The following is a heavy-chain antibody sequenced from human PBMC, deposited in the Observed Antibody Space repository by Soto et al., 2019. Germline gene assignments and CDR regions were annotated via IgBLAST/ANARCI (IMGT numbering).Heavy chain of an antibody. CDR3: ARVHITTHGTYPFDY. J-gene: IGHJ4*02. Sequence: EVQLVESGGGLVQPGGSLRLSCTASGFTFSSYSMSWVRQAPGKGLQWISYISADSTTIYYADSAKRRFTISRDNAKNSLSLQMNSLRDEDTAVYFCARVHITTHGTYPFDYWGQGILVTVSS. CDR1: GFTFSSYS. D-gene: IGHD1-26*01. CDR2: ISADSTTI. V-gene: IGHV3-48*02.